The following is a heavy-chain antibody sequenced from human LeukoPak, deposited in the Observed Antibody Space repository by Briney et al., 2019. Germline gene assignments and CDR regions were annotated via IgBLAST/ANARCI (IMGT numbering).Heavy chain of an antibody. CDR2: IYYSGST. J-gene: IGHJ6*02. CDR3: ASGGNYGMDV. Sequence: SETLSLTCTVSGGSISSSSYYWGWIRQPPGKGLEWIGSIYYSGSTYYNPSLESRVTISVDTSKNQFSLKLSSVTAADTAVYYCASGGNYGMDVWGQGTTVTVSS. D-gene: IGHD3-16*01. V-gene: IGHV4-39*07. CDR1: GGSISSSSYY.